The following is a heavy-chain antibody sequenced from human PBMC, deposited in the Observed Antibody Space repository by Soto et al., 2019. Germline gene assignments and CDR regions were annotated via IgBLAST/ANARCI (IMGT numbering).Heavy chain of an antibody. CDR3: ARAGYDFWSGYYTEGFLCVDY. Sequence: GGSLRLSCAASGFTFSSYAMHWVRQAPGKGLEWVAVISYDGSNKYYADSVKGRFTISRDNSKNTLYLQMNSLRAEDTAVYYYARAGYDFWSGYYTEGFLCVDYWGQGTLVTVSS. CDR1: GFTFSSYA. V-gene: IGHV3-30-3*01. J-gene: IGHJ4*02. D-gene: IGHD3-3*01. CDR2: ISYDGSNK.